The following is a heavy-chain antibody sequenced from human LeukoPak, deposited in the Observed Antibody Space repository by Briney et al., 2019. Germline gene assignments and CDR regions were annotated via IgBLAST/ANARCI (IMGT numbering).Heavy chain of an antibody. J-gene: IGHJ4*02. CDR2: IYTGGIT. CDR1: GGSLNNYY. Sequence: SETLSLTCTVSGGSLNNYYWSWIRQPAGKGLEWLGRIYTGGITNYNPSLKSRVTISVDTSKNQFSLRLTSVTAADTAVYYCARDPNSALWGQGTLVTVSS. V-gene: IGHV4-4*07. D-gene: IGHD4-23*01. CDR3: ARDPNSAL.